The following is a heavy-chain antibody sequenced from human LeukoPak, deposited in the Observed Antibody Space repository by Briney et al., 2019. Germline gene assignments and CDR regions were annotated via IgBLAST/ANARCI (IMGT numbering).Heavy chain of an antibody. Sequence: KPSETLSLTCTVSGGSISSYYWSWIRQPPGKGLEWIGYIYYSGSTNYNPSLKSRVTISVDTSKNQFSLKLSSVTAADTAVYYCARHVGSYYYYGIDVWGQGTTVTVSS. CDR1: GGSISSYY. CDR2: IYYSGST. V-gene: IGHV4-59*08. D-gene: IGHD2-15*01. CDR3: ARHVGSYYYYGIDV. J-gene: IGHJ6*02.